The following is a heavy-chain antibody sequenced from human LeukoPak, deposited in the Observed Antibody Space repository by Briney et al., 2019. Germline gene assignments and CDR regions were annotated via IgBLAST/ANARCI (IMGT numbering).Heavy chain of an antibody. V-gene: IGHV3-53*01. D-gene: IGHD5-24*01. CDR3: ARGAGYNYPYYFDY. CDR2: IYGGGNI. J-gene: IGHJ4*02. CDR1: GFTLSSYW. Sequence: PGGSLRLSCAASGFTLSSYWMSWVRQAPGKGLEWVSVIYGGGNIYYADSVKGRFTISRDNSKNTLYLQMNSLRAEDTAVYYCARGAGYNYPYYFDYWGQGTLVTVSS.